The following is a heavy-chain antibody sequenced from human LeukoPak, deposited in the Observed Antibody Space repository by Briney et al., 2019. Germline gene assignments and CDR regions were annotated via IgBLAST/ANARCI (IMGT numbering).Heavy chain of an antibody. CDR2: ISGSGGST. CDR3: AKDYDFWSGRSIYFDY. V-gene: IGHV3-23*01. D-gene: IGHD3-3*01. CDR1: GFTFSSYA. J-gene: IGHJ4*02. Sequence: PGGSLRLSCAASGFTFSSYAMSWVRQAPGKGLEWVSAISGSGGSTYYADSVKGRFTISRDNSKNTLYLQMNSLRAEDTAVYYCAKDYDFWSGRSIYFDYWGQGTLVTVSS.